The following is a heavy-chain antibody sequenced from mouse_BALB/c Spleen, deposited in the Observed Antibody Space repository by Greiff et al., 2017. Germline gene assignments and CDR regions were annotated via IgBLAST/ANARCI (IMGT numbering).Heavy chain of an antibody. V-gene: IGHV5-4*02. CDR3: ASGRSRQDYAMDY. CDR2: ISDGGSYT. D-gene: IGHD2-2*01. CDR1: GFTFSDYY. J-gene: IGHJ4*01. Sequence: EVKLMESGGGLVKPGGSLKLSCAASGFTFSDYYMYWVRQTPEKRLEWVATISDGGSYTYYPDSVKGRFTISRDNAKNNLYLQMSSLKSEDTAMYYCASGRSRQDYAMDYWGQGTSVTVSA.